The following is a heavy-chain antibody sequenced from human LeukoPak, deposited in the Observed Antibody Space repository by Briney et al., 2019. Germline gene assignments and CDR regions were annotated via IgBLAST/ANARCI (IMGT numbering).Heavy chain of an antibody. D-gene: IGHD3-10*01. CDR3: ATRVRGVIISKFDY. V-gene: IGHV1-24*01. J-gene: IGHJ4*02. CDR2: FDPEDGET. CDR1: GYTLTELS. Sequence: ASVKVSCKVSGYTLTELSMHWVRQAPGKGLEWMGGFDPEDGETIYAQKFQGRVTMTEDTSTDTAYMELSSLRSEDTAVYYCATRVRGVIISKFDYWGQGTLVTVSS.